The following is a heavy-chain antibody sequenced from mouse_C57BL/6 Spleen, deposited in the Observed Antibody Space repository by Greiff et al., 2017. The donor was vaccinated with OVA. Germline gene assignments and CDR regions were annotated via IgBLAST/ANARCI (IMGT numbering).Heavy chain of an antibody. CDR3: TRNYGSSSPFDY. D-gene: IGHD1-1*01. CDR1: GYTFTSYW. CDR2: IYPGNSDT. J-gene: IGHJ2*01. Sequence: EVQLQQSGTVLARPGASVTMSCKTSGYTFTSYWMHWVKQRPGQGLEWIGAIYPGNSDTSYNQKFKGKAKLTAVTSASTAYMELSSLTNEDSAVYYCTRNYGSSSPFDYWGQGTTLTVSS. V-gene: IGHV1-5*01.